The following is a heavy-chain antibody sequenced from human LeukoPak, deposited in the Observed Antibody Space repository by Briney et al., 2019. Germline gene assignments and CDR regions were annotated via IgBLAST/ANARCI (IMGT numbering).Heavy chain of an antibody. Sequence: GESLKISCQGSGYSFTSYWIGWVRQLPGKGLEWMGIIWPGDSDTRYSASFQGQVTISADKSNSTAYLQWSSLKASDTAMYYCARRYSGSYYPEYFDYWGQGTLVTVSS. CDR2: IWPGDSDT. V-gene: IGHV5-51*01. CDR3: ARRYSGSYYPEYFDY. CDR1: GYSFTSYW. J-gene: IGHJ4*02. D-gene: IGHD1-26*01.